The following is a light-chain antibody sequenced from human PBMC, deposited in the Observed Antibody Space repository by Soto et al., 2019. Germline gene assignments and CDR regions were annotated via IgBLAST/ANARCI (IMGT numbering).Light chain of an antibody. CDR1: TGAVTSGHY. V-gene: IGLV7-43*01. Sequence: QAVVTQEPSLTVSPGGTVTLTCASSTGAVTSGHYANWLQQKPGQAPRALIYSTDTKHSWTPARFSGSLLGGKAALTLSGVWPEDEADYYCLLYYGGAVIFGGGTKVTVL. CDR2: STD. CDR3: LLYYGGAVI. J-gene: IGLJ2*01.